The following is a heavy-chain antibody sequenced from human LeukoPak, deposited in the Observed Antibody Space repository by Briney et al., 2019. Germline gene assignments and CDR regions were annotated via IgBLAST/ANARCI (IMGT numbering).Heavy chain of an antibody. D-gene: IGHD1-26*01. CDR1: GGSFSGYY. J-gene: IGHJ5*02. Sequence: SETLSLTCAVYGGSFSGYYWSWIRQPPGKGLEWIGEINHSGSTNYNPSLKSRVTISVDTSKNQFSLKLSSVTAADTAVYYCASTYSGSYYDYNWFDPWGQGTLVTVSS. CDR2: INHSGST. CDR3: ASTYSGSYYDYNWFDP. V-gene: IGHV4-34*01.